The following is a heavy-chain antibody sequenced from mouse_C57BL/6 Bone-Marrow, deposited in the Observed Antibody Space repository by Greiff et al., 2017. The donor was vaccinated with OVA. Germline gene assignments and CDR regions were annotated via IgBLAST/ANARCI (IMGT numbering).Heavy chain of an antibody. D-gene: IGHD1-1*01. V-gene: IGHV5-6*01. CDR3: ARQGDYGSFFDY. CDR1: GFTFSSYG. J-gene: IGHJ2*01. CDR2: ISSGGSYT. Sequence: DVHLVESGGDLVKPGGSLKLSCAASGFTFSSYGMSWVRQTPDKRLEWVATISSGGSYTYYPDSVKGRFTISRDNAKNTLYLHMSSLKSEDTAMYYCARQGDYGSFFDYWGQGTTLTVSS.